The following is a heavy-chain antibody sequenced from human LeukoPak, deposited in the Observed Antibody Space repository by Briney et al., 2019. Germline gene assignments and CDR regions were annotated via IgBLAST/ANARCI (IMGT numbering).Heavy chain of an antibody. D-gene: IGHD3-22*01. CDR2: IYHSGST. CDR1: GGSISSSNW. J-gene: IGHJ6*03. V-gene: IGHV4-4*02. Sequence: SETLSLTCAVSGGSISSSNWWSWVRQPPGKGLEWIGEIYHSGSTNYNPSLKSRVTISVDKSKNQFSLKLSSVTAADTAVYYCARVTTKQRSGHFIVGIPKTSRYYYYYMDVWGKGTTVTVSS. CDR3: ARVTTKQRSGHFIVGIPKTSRYYYYYMDV.